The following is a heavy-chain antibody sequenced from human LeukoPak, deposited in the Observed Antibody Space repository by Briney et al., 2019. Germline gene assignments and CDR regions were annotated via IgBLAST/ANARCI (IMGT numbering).Heavy chain of an antibody. Sequence: ASGPTLVKPTQTLTLTCTFSGFSLSTSGVGVGWIRQPPGKALEWLALIYWNDDKRYSPSLKNRLTITKDTSKNQVVLTLTNMDPVDTATYYCAHRRLSITISAVARDAFDIWGQGIMVTVSS. CDR3: AHRRLSITISAVARDAFDI. D-gene: IGHD3-3*01. CDR1: GFSLSTSGVG. V-gene: IGHV2-5*01. CDR2: IYWNDDK. J-gene: IGHJ3*02.